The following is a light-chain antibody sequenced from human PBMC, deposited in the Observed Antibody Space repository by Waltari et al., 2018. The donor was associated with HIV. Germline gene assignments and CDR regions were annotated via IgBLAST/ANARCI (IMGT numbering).Light chain of an antibody. CDR3: QAWDSSIVV. CDR1: KLGDKY. V-gene: IGLV3-1*01. Sequence: SYKLTQPPSVSVSPGQTAPITCSGNKLGDKYTSWYQQKPGQSPVLVIDEDSERPAGIPERFSGSNSGNTATLTISGTQTLDEADYYCQAWDSSIVVFGGGTKLTVL. CDR2: EDS. J-gene: IGLJ2*01.